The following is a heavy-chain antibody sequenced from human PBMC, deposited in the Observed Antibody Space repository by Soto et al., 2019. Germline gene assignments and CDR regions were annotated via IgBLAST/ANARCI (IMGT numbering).Heavy chain of an antibody. CDR3: TRGVRGYVSY. D-gene: IGHD5-18*01. Sequence: SETLSLTCVVSGYPISNGYYWGWIRQPPGKGLEWIGTISHGGSTNYNPSLSSHITISLDTSVNHFSLMLSSLTAADTAIYYCTRGVRGYVSYWGQGTLVTVSS. CDR2: ISHGGST. V-gene: IGHV4-38-2*01. J-gene: IGHJ4*02. CDR1: GYPISNGYY.